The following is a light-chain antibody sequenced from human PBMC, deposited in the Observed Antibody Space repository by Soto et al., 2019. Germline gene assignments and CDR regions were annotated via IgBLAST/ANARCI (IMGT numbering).Light chain of an antibody. Sequence: QSARSHPPSVSRSPGHSITISCTGGLGIYNYVSWYQQLPGKVPKLLIYEVNNRPSGISDRFSGSKSGDTASLTISGLQAEEAADYYCSSYTLTTTLFGGGTKVTVL. CDR2: EVN. V-gene: IGLV2-14*01. CDR1: LGIYNY. CDR3: SSYTLTTTL. J-gene: IGLJ2*01.